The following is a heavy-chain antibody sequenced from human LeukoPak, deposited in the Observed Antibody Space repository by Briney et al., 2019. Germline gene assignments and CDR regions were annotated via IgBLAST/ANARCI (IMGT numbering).Heavy chain of an antibody. J-gene: IGHJ4*02. CDR1: GGTFSSYA. CDR3: ARVPVGATTGPD. V-gene: IGHV1-69*05. D-gene: IGHD1-26*01. Sequence: GASVKVSCKASGGTFSSYAISWVRQAPGQGLEWMGGIIPIFGTANYAQKFQGRVTITTDESTSTAYMELSSLRSEDTAVYYCARVPVGATTGPDWGQGTLVTVSS. CDR2: IIPIFGTA.